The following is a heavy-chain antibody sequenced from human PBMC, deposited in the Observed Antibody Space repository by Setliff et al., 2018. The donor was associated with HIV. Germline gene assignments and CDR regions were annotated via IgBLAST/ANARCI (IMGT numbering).Heavy chain of an antibody. J-gene: IGHJ6*02. CDR2: IDHSGST. D-gene: IGHD6-6*01. V-gene: IGHV4-34*01. CDR3: AHIAARPVRYYYYGMDV. Sequence: PSETLSLTCAVYDGSFSGYYWSWIRQPPGKGLEWIGEIDHSGSTNYNPSLRSRVIMSMDTSKNQFSLKLSSVTAADTAVYYCAHIAARPVRYYYYGMDVWGQGTTVTVSS. CDR1: DGSFSGYY.